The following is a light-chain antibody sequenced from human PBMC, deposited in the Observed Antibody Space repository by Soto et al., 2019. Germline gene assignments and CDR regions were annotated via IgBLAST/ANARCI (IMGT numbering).Light chain of an antibody. CDR2: AAS. J-gene: IGKJ5*01. CDR3: QQSYSTHIT. Sequence: DIQMTQSPSSLSASVGDRVTITCRASKSISSYLNWYQQKPGKAPKLLIYAASSLQSGVPSRFSGSGSGTDFTLTISSLQPEYFATYYCQQSYSTHITFGKGTRLEIK. CDR1: KSISSY. V-gene: IGKV1-39*01.